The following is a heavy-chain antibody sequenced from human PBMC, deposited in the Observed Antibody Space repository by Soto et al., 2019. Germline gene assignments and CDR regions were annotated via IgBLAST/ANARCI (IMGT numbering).Heavy chain of an antibody. J-gene: IGHJ5*02. D-gene: IGHD1-1*01. V-gene: IGHV1-18*01. Sequence: ASVKVSCKASGYTFTNYDITWVRQAPGQGLEWMGWISGYNGNTNYAQKLQGRVTLTTDTSTSTAYMELRSLRSDDSAVYYCARERTSDAHNWFDPWGQGTLVTVSS. CDR3: ARERTSDAHNWFDP. CDR1: GYTFTNYD. CDR2: ISGYNGNT.